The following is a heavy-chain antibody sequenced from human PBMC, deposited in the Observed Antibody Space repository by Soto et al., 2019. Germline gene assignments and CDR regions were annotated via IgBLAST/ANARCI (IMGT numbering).Heavy chain of an antibody. V-gene: IGHV4-31*03. CDR1: GGSTSSGGYY. CDR3: ARDAALKWFDP. Sequence: QVQLQESGPRLVKPSQTLSLTCTVSGGSTSSGGYYWSWIRQYPGKGLEWIGFVYYSGSTYYNPSLESXXIXSAXTSKKQFSLKLSSVTAADTAVYYCARDAALKWFDPWGQGTLVTVSS. J-gene: IGHJ5*02. CDR2: VYYSGST. D-gene: IGHD2-15*01.